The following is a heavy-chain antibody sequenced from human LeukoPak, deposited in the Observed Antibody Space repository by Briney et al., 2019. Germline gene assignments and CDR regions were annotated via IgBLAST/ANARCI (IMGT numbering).Heavy chain of an antibody. V-gene: IGHV4-61*02. D-gene: IGHD3-3*01. CDR3: AREEYYDFWSGYPPGWFDP. J-gene: IGHJ5*02. Sequence: PSETLSLTCTVSGGSISSGSYYWSWIRQPAGKGLEWIGRIYTSGSTNYNPSLKSRVTISVDTSKNQFSLKLSSVTAADTAMYYCAREEYYDFWSGYPPGWFDPWGQGTLVTVSS. CDR1: GGSISSGSYY. CDR2: IYTSGST.